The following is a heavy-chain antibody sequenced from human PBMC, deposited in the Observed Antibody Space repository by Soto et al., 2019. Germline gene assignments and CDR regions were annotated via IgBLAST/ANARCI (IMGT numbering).Heavy chain of an antibody. CDR2: IIPIFGTA. CDR1: GGTFSSYA. V-gene: IGHV1-69*13. D-gene: IGHD5-18*01. J-gene: IGHJ4*02. CDR3: AREGIANSYGYWPFDY. Sequence: SVKVSCKASGGTFSSYAISWVRQAPGQGLEWMGGIIPIFGTANYAQKFQGRVTITADESTSTAYMELSSLRSEDTAVYYCAREGIANSYGYWPFDYWGQGPLVTVSS.